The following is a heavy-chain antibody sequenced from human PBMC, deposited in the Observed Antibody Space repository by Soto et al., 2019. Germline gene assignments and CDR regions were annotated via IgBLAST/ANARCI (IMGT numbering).Heavy chain of an antibody. CDR3: ASYDAYYYILIALYFDQ. CDR2: ISGGGHIT. J-gene: IGHJ4*02. D-gene: IGHD3-9*01. V-gene: IGHV3-23*01. CDR1: GFTFSNYA. Sequence: EVQLLESGGGLVQPGGSLRLSCAASGFTFSNYAMSWVRQAPGKGLEWVSSISGGGHITYYADSVKGRFTISTDDSKNSLYLQMNSLRAEDTAVYDCASYDAYYYILIALYFDQWGQGPLVTV.